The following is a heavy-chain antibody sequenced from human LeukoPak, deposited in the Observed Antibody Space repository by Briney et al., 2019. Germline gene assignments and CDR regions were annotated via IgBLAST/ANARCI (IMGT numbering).Heavy chain of an antibody. J-gene: IGHJ6*04. V-gene: IGHV4-34*01. Sequence: SETLSLTCAVYGGSFSGYYWSWIRQPPGKGLEWIGEINHSGSTNYNPSLKSRVTISVDTSKNQFSLKLSSVTAADTAVYYCARGGSYYYGSGSYRVQVSYYYGMDVGGKGTTVTVSS. CDR2: INHSGST. CDR3: ARGGSYYYGSGSYRVQVSYYYGMDV. CDR1: GGSFSGYY. D-gene: IGHD3-10*01.